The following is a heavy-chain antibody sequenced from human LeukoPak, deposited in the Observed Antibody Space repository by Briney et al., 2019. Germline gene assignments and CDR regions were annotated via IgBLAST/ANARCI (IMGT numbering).Heavy chain of an antibody. CDR3: ARDKDAAPPGSMDV. J-gene: IGHJ6*02. Sequence: ASVKVSCKASGYTFTGYYMHWVRRAPGQGLEWMGWVNPNSGGTNYAQKFQGWVTMTRDTSISTAYMELSRLRSDDTAVYYCARDKDAAPPGSMDVWGQGTTVTVSS. D-gene: IGHD6-25*01. CDR2: VNPNSGGT. CDR1: GYTFTGYY. V-gene: IGHV1-2*04.